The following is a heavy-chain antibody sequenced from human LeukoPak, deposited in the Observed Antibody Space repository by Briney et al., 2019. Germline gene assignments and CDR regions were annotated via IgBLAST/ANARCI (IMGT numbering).Heavy chain of an antibody. D-gene: IGHD1-1*01. CDR3: ARGGDWKFDY. Sequence: PSETLSLTCAVSGDSIGSNKWWTWVRQPPGKGLKWIGEIHHSGRLNYSPSLKSRVTISVDKSKNHFSLNLNSITPADTAIYYCARGGDWKFDYWGQGALVTVSS. J-gene: IGHJ4*02. CDR2: IHHSGRL. V-gene: IGHV4-4*02. CDR1: GDSIGSNKW.